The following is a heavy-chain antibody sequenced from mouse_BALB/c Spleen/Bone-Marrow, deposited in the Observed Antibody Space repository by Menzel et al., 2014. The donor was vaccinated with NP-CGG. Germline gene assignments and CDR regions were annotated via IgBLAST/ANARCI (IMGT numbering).Heavy chain of an antibody. J-gene: IGHJ3*01. V-gene: IGHV1-12*01. D-gene: IGHD2-1*01. CDR3: ARSEYGNYPWFAY. CDR1: GYTFTSYN. CDR2: FYPGNGDT. Sequence: QSGAELVNPGASVKMSCKASGYTFTSYNMHWLKQTPGQCLEWIGAFYPGNGDTSYNQKFKGKATLTADKSSSTVYMQLSSLTFEDSAVYYCARSEYGNYPWFAYWGQGTLVTVSA.